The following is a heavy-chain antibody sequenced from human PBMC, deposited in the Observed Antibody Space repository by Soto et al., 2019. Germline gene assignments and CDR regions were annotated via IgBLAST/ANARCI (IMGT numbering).Heavy chain of an antibody. D-gene: IGHD6-19*01. J-gene: IGHJ5*02. Sequence: TSETLSLTCAVYGGSFSGYYWSWIRQPPGKGLEWIGEINHSGSTNYNPSLKSRVTISVDTSKNQFSLKLSSVTAADTAVYYCARGLSSALFDPWGQGTLVTVSS. CDR1: GGSFSGYY. CDR2: INHSGST. CDR3: ARGLSSALFDP. V-gene: IGHV4-34*01.